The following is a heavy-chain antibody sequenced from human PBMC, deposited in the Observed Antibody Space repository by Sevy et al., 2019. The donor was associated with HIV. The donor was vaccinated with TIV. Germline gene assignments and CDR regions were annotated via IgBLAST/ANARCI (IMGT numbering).Heavy chain of an antibody. CDR1: AFTFSSYD. CDR3: ARSGGYSDYGMDV. Sequence: GGSLRLSCGASAFTFSSYDRHWVRQAAGKGLEWVSGIGSGGDAYYPGSVKGRFTISRENAKNSLYLQMNSLRAGDTAVYYCARSGGYSDYGMDVWGQGTTVTVSS. D-gene: IGHD5-12*01. J-gene: IGHJ6*02. CDR2: IGSGGDA. V-gene: IGHV3-13*01.